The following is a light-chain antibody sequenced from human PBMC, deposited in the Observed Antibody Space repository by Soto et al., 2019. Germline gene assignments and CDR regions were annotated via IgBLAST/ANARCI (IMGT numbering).Light chain of an antibody. Sequence: IHVTQSPSSLSASVGDRVTITCRASQGISSYLVWYQQKPGKAPKLLIYAASTLQSGVPSRFSGSGSGTDFTLTISSLQPEDSATYYCPQLNSFPLSFGGGTKV. J-gene: IGKJ4*01. V-gene: IGKV1-9*01. CDR2: AAS. CDR1: QGISSY. CDR3: PQLNSFPLS.